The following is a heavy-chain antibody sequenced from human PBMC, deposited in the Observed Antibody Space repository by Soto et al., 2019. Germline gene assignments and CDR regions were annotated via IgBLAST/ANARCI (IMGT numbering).Heavy chain of an antibody. J-gene: IGHJ4*02. CDR2: IVVGSGNT. D-gene: IGHD6-19*01. Sequence: SVKVSFKASGFTFTGSAVQWVRQARGQRLEWIGWIVVGSGNTNYAQKFQERVTITRDMSTSTAYMELSSLRSEDTAVYYCAADSSGWKLLLDYWGQGTLVTVSS. V-gene: IGHV1-58*01. CDR1: GFTFTGSA. CDR3: AADSSGWKLLLDY.